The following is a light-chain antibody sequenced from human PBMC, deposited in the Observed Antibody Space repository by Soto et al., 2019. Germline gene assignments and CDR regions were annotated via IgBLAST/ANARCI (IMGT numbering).Light chain of an antibody. Sequence: QSALTQPPSASGSPGQSVTISCTGTRDDVGGYNYVSWFQHHPGKAPKLMIYEVYKRPSGVPARFSGSKSGNTASLTVSGLQLGDEAIYSCSSYVTSNVVIFGGGTKLTVL. CDR3: SSYVTSNVVI. CDR1: RDDVGGYNY. J-gene: IGLJ2*01. CDR2: EVY. V-gene: IGLV2-8*01.